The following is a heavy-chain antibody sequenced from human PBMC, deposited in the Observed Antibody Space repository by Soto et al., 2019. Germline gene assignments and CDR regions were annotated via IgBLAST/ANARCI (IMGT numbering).Heavy chain of an antibody. J-gene: IGHJ5*02. CDR2: IIPIFGTA. D-gene: IGHD3-22*01. CDR3: ARDRLILGSLFDP. Sequence: ASVKVSCKASGGTFSSYAISWVRQAPGQGLEWMGGIIPIFGTANYAQKFQGGVTITADESTSTAYMELSSLRSEDTAVYYCARDRLILGSLFDPWGQGTLVTVSS. CDR1: GGTFSSYA. V-gene: IGHV1-69*13.